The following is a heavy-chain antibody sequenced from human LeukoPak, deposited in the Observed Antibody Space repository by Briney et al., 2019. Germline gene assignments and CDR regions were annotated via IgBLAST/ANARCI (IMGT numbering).Heavy chain of an antibody. J-gene: IGHJ4*02. D-gene: IGHD6-19*01. CDR2: IIPIFGTA. CDR3: ARSSSGTIDY. CDR1: GGTFSSYA. Sequence: GASVKVSCKASGGTFSSYAISWVRQAPGQGLEWMGGIIPIFGTANYAQKFQGRVTMTSDTSTSTVYMELSSLRSEDTAVYYCARSSSGTIDYWGQGTLVTVSS. V-gene: IGHV1-69*05.